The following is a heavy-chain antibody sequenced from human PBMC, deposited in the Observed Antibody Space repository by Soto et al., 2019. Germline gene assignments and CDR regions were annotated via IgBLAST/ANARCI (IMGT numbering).Heavy chain of an antibody. J-gene: IGHJ3*02. V-gene: IGHV4-59*08. D-gene: IGHD5-12*01. CDR2: IYYSGST. CDR3: ARRVSGYDWDAFDI. CDR1: GGSISSYY. Sequence: SETLSLTCTVSGGSISSYYWGWIRQPPGKGLEWIGYIYYSGSTNYNPSLKSRVTISVDTSKNQFSLKLSSVTAADTAVYYCARRVSGYDWDAFDIWVQGTMVTVSS.